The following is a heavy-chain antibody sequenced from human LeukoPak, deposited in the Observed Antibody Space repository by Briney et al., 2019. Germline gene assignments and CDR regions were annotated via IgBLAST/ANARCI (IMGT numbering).Heavy chain of an antibody. D-gene: IGHD6-13*01. J-gene: IGHJ4*02. CDR3: AKVLAAAGRGPFDY. V-gene: IGHV3-9*01. Sequence: GGSLRLSCAASGFTFDDYAMHWVWQAPGKGLEWVSGISWNSGSIGYADSVKGRFTISRDNAKNSLYLQMNSLRAEDTALYYCAKVLAAAGRGPFDYWGQGTLVTVSS. CDR1: GFTFDDYA. CDR2: ISWNSGSI.